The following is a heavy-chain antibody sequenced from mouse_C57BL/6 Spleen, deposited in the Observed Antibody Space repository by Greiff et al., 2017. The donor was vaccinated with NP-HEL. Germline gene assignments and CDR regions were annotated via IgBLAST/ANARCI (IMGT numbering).Heavy chain of an antibody. CDR1: GYTFTSYW. J-gene: IGHJ2*01. D-gene: IGHD1-1*01. CDR2: IDPSDSDT. V-gene: IGHV1-52*01. Sequence: VQLQQPGAELVRPGSSVKLSCKASGYTFTSYWMHWVKQRPIQGLEWIGNIDPSDSDTHYNQKFKDKATLTVDKSSSTAYMQLSSLTSEDSAVYDCARGYGSSYDYWGQGTTLTVSS. CDR3: ARGYGSSYDY.